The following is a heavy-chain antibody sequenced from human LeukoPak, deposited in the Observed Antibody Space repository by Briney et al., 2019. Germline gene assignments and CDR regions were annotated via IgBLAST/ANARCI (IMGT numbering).Heavy chain of an antibody. D-gene: IGHD1-7*01. Sequence: PGGSLRLSCAASGFTFSSYAMSWVRQAPGKGLEWVSSISGSGGSTYYADSVKGRFTISRDNSKNTLYLQMNSLRAEDTAVYYCAKGEELYYYYYGMDVWGQGTTVTVSS. CDR2: ISGSGGST. J-gene: IGHJ6*02. CDR1: GFTFSSYA. V-gene: IGHV3-23*01. CDR3: AKGEELYYYYYGMDV.